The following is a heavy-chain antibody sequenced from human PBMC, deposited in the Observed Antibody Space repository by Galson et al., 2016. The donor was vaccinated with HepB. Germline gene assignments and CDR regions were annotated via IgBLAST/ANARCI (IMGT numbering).Heavy chain of an antibody. CDR2: IYSSGST. V-gene: IGHV4-59*01. J-gene: IGHJ4*02. CDR3: ASGRTARYFNF. CDR1: GGSISNYY. Sequence: ETLSLTCTVSGGSISNYYWSWIRQPPGKGLEWIGYIYSSGSTNYSPSFRSRITLSVDTSKSQFFLTLNSLTTADTAIYYCASGRTARYFNFWGQGTQVTVSS. D-gene: IGHD2-15*01.